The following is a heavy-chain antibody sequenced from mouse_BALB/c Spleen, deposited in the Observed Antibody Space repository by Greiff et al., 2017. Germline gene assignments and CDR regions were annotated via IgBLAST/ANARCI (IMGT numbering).Heavy chain of an antibody. CDR3: TTYRYGAMDY. CDR1: GYSFTSYW. J-gene: IGHJ4*01. CDR2: IYPGNSDT. Sequence: EVQLQQSGTVLARPGASVKMSCKASGYSFTSYWMHWVKQRPGQGLEWIGAIYPGNSDTSYNQKFKGKAKLTAVTSASTAYMELSSLTNEDSAVYYCTTYRYGAMDYWGQGTSVTVSS. D-gene: IGHD2-14*01. V-gene: IGHV1-5*01.